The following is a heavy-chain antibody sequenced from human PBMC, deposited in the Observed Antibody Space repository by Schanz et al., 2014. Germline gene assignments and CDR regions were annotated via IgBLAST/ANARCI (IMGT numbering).Heavy chain of an antibody. CDR3: AKGLYYDNTGGGFDY. CDR1: GFTFSSYS. D-gene: IGHD3-16*01. Sequence: EVQLVESGGGLVKHGGSLRLSCAASGFTFSSYSMNWVRQAPGKGLEWVSSISSSSSYIYYADSVKGRFTISRDNAKNSLYLQMNSLRAEDTAVYYCAKGLYYDNTGGGFDYWGQGTLVNGSS. J-gene: IGHJ4*02. CDR2: ISSSSSYI. V-gene: IGHV3-21*01.